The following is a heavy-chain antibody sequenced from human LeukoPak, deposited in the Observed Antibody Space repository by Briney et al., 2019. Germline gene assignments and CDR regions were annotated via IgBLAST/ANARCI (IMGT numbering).Heavy chain of an antibody. Sequence: GGSLRLSCAASGFTFSSYWMSWVRQAPGKGLEWVANIKQDGSEKYYVDSVKGRFTISRDNAKNSLYLQMNCLRAEDTAVYYCAREFSYYYDVIDYWGQGTLVTVSS. CDR2: IKQDGSEK. D-gene: IGHD3-22*01. J-gene: IGHJ4*02. CDR1: GFTFSSYW. CDR3: AREFSYYYDVIDY. V-gene: IGHV3-7*01.